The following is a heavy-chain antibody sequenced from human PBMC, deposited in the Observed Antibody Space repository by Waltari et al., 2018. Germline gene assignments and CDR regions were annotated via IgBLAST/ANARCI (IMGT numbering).Heavy chain of an antibody. CDR2: LYTSDGT. J-gene: IGHJ4*02. D-gene: IGHD6-25*01. Sequence: EVQLVESGGGLIQPGGSLRLSCAASGFTVSSSHMSWARQAPGKGLEWVSVLYTSDGTYYADSVRGRFTISRDNAKNTLYLQMNSLRAEDTALYYCAREQRTYYFDYWGQGTLVTVSS. CDR1: GFTVSSSH. CDR3: AREQRTYYFDY. V-gene: IGHV3-53*01.